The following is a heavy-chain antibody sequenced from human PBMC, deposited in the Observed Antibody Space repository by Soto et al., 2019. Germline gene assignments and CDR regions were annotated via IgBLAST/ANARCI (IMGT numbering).Heavy chain of an antibody. CDR1: GFTFSSYA. J-gene: IGHJ5*02. V-gene: IGHV3-23*01. D-gene: IGHD3-3*01. CDR2: ISGSGGST. CDR3: AKDHRDYDFWSGYLNWFDP. Sequence: PVGSLRLSCAASGFTFSSYAMSWVRQAPGKGLEWVSAISGSGGSTYYADSVKGRFTISRDNSKNTLYLQMNSLRAEDTAVYYCAKDHRDYDFWSGYLNWFDPWGQGTLVTVSS.